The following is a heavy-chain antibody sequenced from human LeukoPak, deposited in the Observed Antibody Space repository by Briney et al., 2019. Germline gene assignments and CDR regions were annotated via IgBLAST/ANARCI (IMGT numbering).Heavy chain of an antibody. J-gene: IGHJ4*02. D-gene: IGHD3-9*01. CDR3: TTRLRYFDWTIYDFDY. V-gene: IGHV3-15*01. CDR2: IKSKTDGGTT. Sequence: GGSLRLSCAASGFTFSNAWMSWVRQAPGKGLEWVGRIKSKTDGGTTDYAAPVKGRFTISRDDSKNTLYLQMNSLKTEDTAVYYSTTRLRYFDWTIYDFDYWGQGTLVTVSS. CDR1: GFTFSNAW.